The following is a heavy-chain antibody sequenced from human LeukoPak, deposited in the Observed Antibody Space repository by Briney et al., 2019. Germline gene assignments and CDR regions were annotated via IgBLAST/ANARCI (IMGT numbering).Heavy chain of an antibody. CDR3: GGGANLYYFDY. J-gene: IGHJ4*02. CDR2: IYYSGST. CDR1: GGSISSHY. V-gene: IGHV4-59*11. D-gene: IGHD1-26*01. Sequence: SETLSLTCTVSGGSISSHYWSWIRQPPGKGLEWIVYIYYSGSTNYNPSLKSRVTISVDTSKNQFSLKLSSVTAADTAVYYCGGGANLYYFDYWGQGTLVTVSS.